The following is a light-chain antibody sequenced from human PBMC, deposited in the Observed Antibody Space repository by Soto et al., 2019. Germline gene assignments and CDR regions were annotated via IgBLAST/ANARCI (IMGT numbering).Light chain of an antibody. CDR2: DAS. Sequence: DIQMTQSPSTLSASVGARVSITCRASQSISNWLAWYHQKPGKAPKLLIYDASSLESGVPSRFSGSRSGTEFTLTISSLQPADFATYYCQHYNSYSEAFGQGTKVDIK. CDR1: QSISNW. J-gene: IGKJ1*01. CDR3: QHYNSYSEA. V-gene: IGKV1-5*01.